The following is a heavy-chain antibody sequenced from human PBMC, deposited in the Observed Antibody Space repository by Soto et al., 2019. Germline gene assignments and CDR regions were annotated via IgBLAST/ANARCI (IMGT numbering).Heavy chain of an antibody. CDR3: ARNLEQQLPNHYYYYGMDV. CDR1: GYTLTSYY. V-gene: IGHV1-46*03. Sequence: ASVKVSCKAPGYTLTSYYMHWVRQAPGQGLEWMGIINPSGGSTNYAQKFQGRVTMTRDTSTSTVYMELSSLRSEDTAVYYCARNLEQQLPNHYYYYGMDVWGQRTTVTVSS. CDR2: INPSGGST. D-gene: IGHD6-13*01. J-gene: IGHJ6*02.